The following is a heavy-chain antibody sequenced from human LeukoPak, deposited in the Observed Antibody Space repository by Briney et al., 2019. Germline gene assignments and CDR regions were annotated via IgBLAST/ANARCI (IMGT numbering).Heavy chain of an antibody. D-gene: IGHD7-27*01. V-gene: IGHV3-49*04. J-gene: IGHJ4*02. CDR2: IRSKAFGETA. CDR3: TRDRGSSTLGDY. Sequence: GGSLRLSCAASGFTFSSYSMNWVRQAPGKGLEWVGFIRSKAFGETAEYAASVKGRFTISRDDSKSIAYLQMNSLKTEDTAVYYCTRDRGSSTLGDYWGQGTLVTVSS. CDR1: GFTFSSYS.